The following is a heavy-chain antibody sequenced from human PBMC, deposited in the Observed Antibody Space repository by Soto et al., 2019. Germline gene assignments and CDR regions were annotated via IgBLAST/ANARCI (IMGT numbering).Heavy chain of an antibody. V-gene: IGHV4-31*01. Sequence: QVQLQESGPGLVQPSQTLSLTCTVSGGSISSGGYYWSWIRQHPGTGLEWIGHSSYSGSTYYNTSLISPVTISVDTSRNLFSLIVNSLTAADTAVYYCARGVLHWGQGTLVTVSS. J-gene: IGHJ4*01. CDR3: ARGVLH. CDR1: GGSISSGGYY. CDR2: SSYSGST.